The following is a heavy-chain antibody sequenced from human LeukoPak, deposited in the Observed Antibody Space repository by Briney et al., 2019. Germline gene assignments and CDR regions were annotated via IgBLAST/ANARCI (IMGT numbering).Heavy chain of an antibody. J-gene: IGHJ6*02. V-gene: IGHV1-69*01. D-gene: IGHD2-15*01. CDR1: GGTFSSYA. CDR2: IIPIFGTA. Sequence: SVKVSCKASGGTFSSYAISWVRQAPGQGLEWMGGIIPIFGTANYAQKFQGRVTITADESTSTAYMELSSLRSEDTAVYYCAVVVAATVDDYYYGMDVWGQGTTVTVSS. CDR3: AVVVAATVDDYYYGMDV.